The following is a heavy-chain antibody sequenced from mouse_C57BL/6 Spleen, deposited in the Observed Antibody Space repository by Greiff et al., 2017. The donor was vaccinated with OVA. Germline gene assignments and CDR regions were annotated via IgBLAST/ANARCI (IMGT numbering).Heavy chain of an antibody. CDR3: ARIPDYYGSSYGY. J-gene: IGHJ2*01. Sequence: QVHVKQPGAELVKPGASVKLSCKASGYTFTSYWMHWVKQRPGQGLEWIGMIHPNSGSTNYNEKFKSKATLTVDKSSSTAYMQLSSLTSEDSAVYYCARIPDYYGSSYGYWGQGTTLTVSS. D-gene: IGHD1-1*01. CDR1: GYTFTSYW. CDR2: IHPNSGST. V-gene: IGHV1-64*01.